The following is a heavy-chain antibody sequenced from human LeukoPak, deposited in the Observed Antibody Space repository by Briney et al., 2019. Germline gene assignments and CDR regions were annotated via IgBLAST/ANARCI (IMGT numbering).Heavy chain of an antibody. Sequence: SETLSLTCAVSGGSITTTNWWSSVRQPPGKGLEWIGEVHLSGATNYNPSLESRVSMSIDKSKNHLSLEVTSVTAADTAIYYCTRESGAFSPFGFWGQGTLLTVSS. CDR1: GGSITTTNW. D-gene: IGHD1-26*01. CDR3: TRESGAFSPFGF. J-gene: IGHJ4*02. CDR2: VHLSGAT. V-gene: IGHV4-4*02.